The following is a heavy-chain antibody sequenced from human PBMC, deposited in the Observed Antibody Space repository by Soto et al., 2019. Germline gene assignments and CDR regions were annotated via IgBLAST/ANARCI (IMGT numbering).Heavy chain of an antibody. CDR1: GGSISSGDYY. CDR3: ARGQWLPRRPNWFDP. CDR2: IYHSGST. Sequence: SETLSLTCTVSGGSISSGDYYWSWIRQPPGKGLEWIGEIYHSGSTNYNPSLKSRVTISVDKSKNQFSLKLSSVTAADTAVYYCARGQWLPRRPNWFDPWGQGTLVTVSS. V-gene: IGHV4-39*07. J-gene: IGHJ5*02. D-gene: IGHD6-19*01.